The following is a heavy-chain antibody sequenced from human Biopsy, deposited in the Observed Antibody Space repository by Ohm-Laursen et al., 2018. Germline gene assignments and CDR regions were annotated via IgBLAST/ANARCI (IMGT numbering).Heavy chain of an antibody. J-gene: IGHJ4*02. CDR2: ISSGGTTI. D-gene: IGHD2-15*01. CDR1: GFPFSDYY. Sequence: SLRLSCAAFGFPFSDYYMRWIRQAPGKGLEWVSYISSGGTTIYYADSVKGRFTISRDNAKNSLYLQMNSLRAEDTAVYYCARAYPPPGRRLVVVAGDFDCWGQGTRVTVSS. V-gene: IGHV3-11*04. CDR3: ARAYPPPGRRLVVVAGDFDC.